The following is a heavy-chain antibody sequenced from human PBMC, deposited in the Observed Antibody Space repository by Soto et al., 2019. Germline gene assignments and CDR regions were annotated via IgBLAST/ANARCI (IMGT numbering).Heavy chain of an antibody. J-gene: IGHJ4*02. D-gene: IGHD6-19*01. Sequence: QVQLVESGGGVVQPGRSLRLSCAASGFTFSTFAMHWVRQAPGKGLEWVAVISDDGITKYYADSVKGRFTISRDNSKNSLYLEMNSLRAEDTAVYYGYSSGWRGQGTLVNVAS. CDR1: GFTFSTFA. CDR2: ISDDGITK. CDR3: YSSGW. V-gene: IGHV3-30*03.